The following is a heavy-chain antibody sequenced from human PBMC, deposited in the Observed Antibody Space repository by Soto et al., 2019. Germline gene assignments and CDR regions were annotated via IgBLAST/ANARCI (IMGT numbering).Heavy chain of an antibody. D-gene: IGHD6-19*01. CDR3: ATGPGIAVAGTLVGHDY. CDR2: IWYDGSNK. V-gene: IGHV3-33*01. CDR1: GFTFSSYG. Sequence: PGGSLRLSCAASGFTFSSYGMHWVRQAPGKGLEWVAVIWYDGSNKYYADSVKGRFTISRDNSKNTLYLQMNSLRAEDTAVYYCATGPGIAVAGTLVGHDYWGQGTLVTVSS. J-gene: IGHJ4*02.